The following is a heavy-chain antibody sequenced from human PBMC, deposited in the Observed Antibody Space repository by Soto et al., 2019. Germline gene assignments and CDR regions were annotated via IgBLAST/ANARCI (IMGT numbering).Heavy chain of an antibody. Sequence: QVQLVQSGAEVRKPGASVKVSCKASGYTFSTYEITWVREATGQGLEWMGWMNPNSGGTIYAQQFQGRVTMTANTSISTAYLELSSLRSEDTAVYYCARGGLAYGGADYWGQGTLVTVSS. CDR3: ARGGLAYGGADY. CDR1: GYTFSTYE. J-gene: IGHJ4*02. CDR2: MNPNSGGT. V-gene: IGHV1-8*01. D-gene: IGHD2-21*01.